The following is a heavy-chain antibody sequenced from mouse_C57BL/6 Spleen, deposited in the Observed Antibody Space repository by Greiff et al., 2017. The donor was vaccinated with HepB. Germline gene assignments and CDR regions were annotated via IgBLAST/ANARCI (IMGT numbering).Heavy chain of an antibody. J-gene: IGHJ4*01. D-gene: IGHD1-1*01. CDR2: IRNKANGYTT. CDR3: ASFIPNDGSGYGTMDY. V-gene: IGHV7-3*01. CDR1: GFTFTDYY. Sequence: EVKLVESGGGLVQPGGSLSLSCAASGFTFTDYYMSWVRQPPGKALEWLGFIRNKANGYTTEYSASVKGRFTISRDKSQSILYLQMNAIRAEDSATYDCASFIPNDGSGYGTMDYWSQGTSVTVSS.